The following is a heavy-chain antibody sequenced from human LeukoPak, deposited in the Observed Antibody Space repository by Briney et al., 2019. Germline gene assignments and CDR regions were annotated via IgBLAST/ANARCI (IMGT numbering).Heavy chain of an antibody. J-gene: IGHJ5*01. Sequence: GASVKVSCKASGYTFTDYYLQWLRQDPGQGLEWVGWINPNRAGTEYTQDFQGRVTMTRDTSHSIAYIELSRLRPDDTAVYYCARESWSATSKFDSGGQGTRVTVSS. V-gene: IGHV1-2*02. CDR3: ARESWSATSKFDS. CDR1: GYTFTDYY. D-gene: IGHD1/OR15-1a*01. CDR2: INPNRAGT.